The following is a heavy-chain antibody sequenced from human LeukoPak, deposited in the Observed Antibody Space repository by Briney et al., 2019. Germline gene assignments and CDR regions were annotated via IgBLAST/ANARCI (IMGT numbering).Heavy chain of an antibody. V-gene: IGHV3-21*01. CDR1: GFTFSSYS. CDR2: ISSSSSYI. Sequence: GGSLRLSCAASGFTFSSYSMNWVRQAPGKGLEWVSSISSSSSYIYYAGSVKGRFTISRDNARNSLYLQMNSLRAEDTAVYYCARDSEAYGMDVWGQGTTVTVSS. D-gene: IGHD1-26*01. J-gene: IGHJ6*02. CDR3: ARDSEAYGMDV.